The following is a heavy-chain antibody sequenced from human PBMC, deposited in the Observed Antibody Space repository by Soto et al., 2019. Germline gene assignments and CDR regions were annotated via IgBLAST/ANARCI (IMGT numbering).Heavy chain of an antibody. CDR3: AKDGSSGYYWLDY. Sequence: SVKVSCKASGGTFSNYVISWVRQAPGQGLEWMGVIILPFGTPNYAQTFQGRATITADNSKNTLYLQMNSLRAEDTAIYYCAKDGSSGYYWLDYWGQGTLVTVSS. V-gene: IGHV1-69*06. CDR1: GGTFSNYV. D-gene: IGHD3-22*01. CDR2: IILPFGTP. J-gene: IGHJ4*02.